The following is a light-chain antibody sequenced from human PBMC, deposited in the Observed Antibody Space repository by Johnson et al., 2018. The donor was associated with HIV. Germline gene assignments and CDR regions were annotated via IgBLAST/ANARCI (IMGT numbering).Light chain of an antibody. J-gene: IGLJ1*01. CDR3: GTWDNSLSAGV. CDR2: DNH. V-gene: IGLV1-51*01. Sequence: QSILTQPPSVSAAPGQKVTIPCSGSSSNIGNNYASWYQQVPGTAPNLLIYDNHKRPSGIPDRFSGSKSGTSATLGITGLQTGDEADYYCGTWDNSLSAGVFGTGTKVTVL. CDR1: SSNIGNNY.